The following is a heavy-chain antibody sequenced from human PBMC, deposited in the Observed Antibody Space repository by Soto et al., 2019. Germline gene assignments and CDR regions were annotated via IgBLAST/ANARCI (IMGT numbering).Heavy chain of an antibody. J-gene: IGHJ5*02. CDR2: MNPNSGNT. CDR1: GYTSTSYD. V-gene: IGHV1-8*01. CDR3: ARGRRDTIFGVVRFDP. D-gene: IGHD3-3*01. Sequence: QVQLVQSGAEVKKPGASVKVSCKASGYTSTSYDINWVRQATGQGLEWMGWMNPNSGNTGYAQKFQGRVTLTRNTSISTAYMELRSLRSEDTAVYYCARGRRDTIFGVVRFDPWGQGTLVTVSS.